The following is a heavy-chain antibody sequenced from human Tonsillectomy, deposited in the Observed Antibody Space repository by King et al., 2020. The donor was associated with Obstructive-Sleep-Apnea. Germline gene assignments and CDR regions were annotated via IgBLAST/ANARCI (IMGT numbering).Heavy chain of an antibody. D-gene: IGHD3-16*01. Sequence: QLQESGPGLVKPSETLSLTCTVSGYSISSDYYLGWIRQPPGKGVEWIAAIYHSGSTYYNPSLKSRVTISVDTSKNQFSLRLRSVTAADTAVYYCARVGPSQTDYWGQGTLVTVSS. CDR3: ARVGPSQTDY. V-gene: IGHV4-38-2*02. CDR1: GYSISSDYY. J-gene: IGHJ4*02. CDR2: IYHSGST.